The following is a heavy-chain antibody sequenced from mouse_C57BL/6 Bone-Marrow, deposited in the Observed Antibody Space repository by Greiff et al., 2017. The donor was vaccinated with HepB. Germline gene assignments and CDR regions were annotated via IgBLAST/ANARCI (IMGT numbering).Heavy chain of an antibody. CDR1: GYTFTEYT. J-gene: IGHJ2*01. CDR2: FYPGSGSI. V-gene: IGHV1-62-2*01. Sequence: VQLQESGAELVKPGASVKLSCKASGYTFTEYTIHWVKQRSGQGLEWIGWFYPGSGSIKYNEKFKDKATLTADKSSSTVYMELSRLTSEDSAVYFCARHEVDIYYYGSSYYFDYWGQGTTLTVSS. CDR3: ARHEVDIYYYGSSYYFDY. D-gene: IGHD1-1*01.